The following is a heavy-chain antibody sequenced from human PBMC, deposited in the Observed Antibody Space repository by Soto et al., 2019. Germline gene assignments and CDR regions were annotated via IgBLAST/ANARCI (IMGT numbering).Heavy chain of an antibody. Sequence: QVQLVQSGAEVKKPGSSVKVSCKASGGTFSSHAISWVRQAPGQGLEWMGGIIPIFGTANYAQKFQGRVTITADESTSTAYMELSSLRSEDTAVYYCARVEALTSYSGSYHYWGQGTLVTVSS. CDR1: GGTFSSHA. CDR2: IIPIFGTA. J-gene: IGHJ4*02. D-gene: IGHD1-26*01. CDR3: ARVEALTSYSGSYHY. V-gene: IGHV1-69*12.